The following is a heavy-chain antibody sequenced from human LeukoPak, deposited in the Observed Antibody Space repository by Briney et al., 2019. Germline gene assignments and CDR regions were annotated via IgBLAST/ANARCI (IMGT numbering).Heavy chain of an antibody. J-gene: IGHJ4*02. CDR1: GFTFTTYA. CDR3: ARGVGRWLQSPFDY. Sequence: GSLRLSCAASGFTFTTYALTWVRQPPGKGLEWIGSIYYSGSTYYNPSLKSRVTISVDTSKDQFSLKLSSVTAADTAVYYCARGVGRWLQSPFDYWGQGTLVTVSS. V-gene: IGHV4-39*07. D-gene: IGHD5-24*01. CDR2: IYYSGST.